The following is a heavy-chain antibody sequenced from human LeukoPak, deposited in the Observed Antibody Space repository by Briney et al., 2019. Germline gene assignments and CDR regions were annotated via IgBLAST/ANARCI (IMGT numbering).Heavy chain of an antibody. CDR1: GFSFAGYG. J-gene: IGHJ2*01. Sequence: GGSLRLSCAASGFSFAGYGMIWVRQAPGKGLEGLEWISAISVSGTDTYYADSVRGRLTISRDDSKNTLYLQMDSLRAEDTAIYYCARCLTGLWYFGLWGRGTLVTVSS. D-gene: IGHD3-9*01. CDR3: ARCLTGLWYFGL. CDR2: ISVSGTDT. V-gene: IGHV3-23*01.